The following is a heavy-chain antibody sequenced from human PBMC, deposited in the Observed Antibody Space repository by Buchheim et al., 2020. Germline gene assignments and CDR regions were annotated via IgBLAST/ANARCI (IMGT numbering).Heavy chain of an antibody. Sequence: QVQLVQSGAEVKKPGASVKVSCKASGYTFISYHIHWVRQAPGQGLEWMGIINPSDSSTSYGQKFQGRVSMTRDTPTNTVYMQLSSLRSDDTAVYYCARRYQLPGSDGYYYYYMDVWGKGTT. CDR2: INPSDSST. V-gene: IGHV1-46*01. J-gene: IGHJ6*03. D-gene: IGHD2-2*01. CDR3: ARRYQLPGSDGYYYYYMDV. CDR1: GYTFISYH.